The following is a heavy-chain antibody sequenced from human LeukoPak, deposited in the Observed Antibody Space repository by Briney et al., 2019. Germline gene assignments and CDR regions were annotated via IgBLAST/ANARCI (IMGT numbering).Heavy chain of an antibody. CDR1: GFTFSSYG. CDR2: IWFDGNKK. J-gene: IGHJ6*02. D-gene: IGHD3-10*01. CDR3: ARAYYHASGGAFGMDV. V-gene: IGHV3-33*01. Sequence: GESLRLSCAASGFTFSSYGMHWVRQAPGKGLEWVALIWFDGNKKDYVDSVKGRFTISRDNSKKTLYLQMNSLRAEDTALYYCARAYYHASGGAFGMDVWGQGTTVTVSS.